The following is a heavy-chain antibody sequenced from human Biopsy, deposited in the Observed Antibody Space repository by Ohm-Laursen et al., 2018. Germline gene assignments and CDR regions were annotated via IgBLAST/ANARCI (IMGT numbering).Heavy chain of an antibody. CDR2: ISYSRDT. CDR3: AKHGSGWTGDDAFHI. D-gene: IGHD6-19*01. CDR1: GGSISGSS. Sequence: GTLSLTCAVSGGSISGSSWSWIRQAPGKGLEWIGYISYSRDTNYNPSLKSRIAISVDTSKNQFSLKLTSVTAADTAVYYCAKHGSGWTGDDAFHIWGQGTMVTVSS. V-gene: IGHV4-59*08. J-gene: IGHJ3*02.